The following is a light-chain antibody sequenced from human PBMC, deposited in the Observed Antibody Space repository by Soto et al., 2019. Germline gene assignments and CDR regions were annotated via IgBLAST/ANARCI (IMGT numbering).Light chain of an antibody. CDR3: QQYGSSPPT. CDR2: GES. CDR1: QSVSSSY. V-gene: IGKV3-20*01. Sequence: EIGLTQSPGTLSLSPGDRATLSCRASQSVSSSYLAWYQQKTGQAPRLLIYGESSRATGIPDRLSGSGSGTDLTLTISSLEPEDFAVYYCQQYGSSPPTCGQGTKVDI. J-gene: IGKJ1*01.